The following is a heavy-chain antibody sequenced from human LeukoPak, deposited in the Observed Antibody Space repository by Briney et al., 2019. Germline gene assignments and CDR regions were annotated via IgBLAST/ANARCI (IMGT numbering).Heavy chain of an antibody. Sequence: ASVKVSCKASGGAFSSYAISWVRQAPGQGLEWMGWSSAYNGNTDYAQKLQGRVTMTTDTSTSTAYMELRSLRSDDTAVYYCARGRGYCSSTSCSRYFDYWGQGTLVTVSS. CDR2: SSAYNGNT. CDR1: GGAFSSYA. V-gene: IGHV1-18*01. D-gene: IGHD2-2*01. CDR3: ARGRGYCSSTSCSRYFDY. J-gene: IGHJ4*02.